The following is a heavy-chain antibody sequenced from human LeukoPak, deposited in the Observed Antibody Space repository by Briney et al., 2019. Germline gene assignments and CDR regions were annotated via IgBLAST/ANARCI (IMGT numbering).Heavy chain of an antibody. CDR3: ARDRGRGYNYDSGDFDF. CDR2: INPNTGGT. J-gene: IGHJ4*02. D-gene: IGHD3-22*01. V-gene: IGHV1-2*02. CDR1: GYSFTGYY. Sequence: ASVSVSCTASGYSFTGYYMHWVRQAPGQGLEGMGWINPNTGGTNYAQKFQGRVTMPRDTSITTAYMELTWLGSDDTAVYYCARDRGRGYNYDSGDFDFWGQGTLVTVSS.